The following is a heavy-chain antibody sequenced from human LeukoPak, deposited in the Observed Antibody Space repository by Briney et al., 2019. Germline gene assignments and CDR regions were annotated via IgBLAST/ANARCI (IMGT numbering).Heavy chain of an antibody. Sequence: PGGSLRLSCAASGFTFSAYWMHWVRQAPGKGLVWVSRIYNDGSSRIYADSVKGRFTISRDNAKNTLYLQMNSLRAEDTALYFCSRSRDSGAFYFDSWGQGALVTVSS. CDR3: SRSRDSGAFYFDS. D-gene: IGHD2-15*01. CDR1: GFTFSAYW. J-gene: IGHJ4*02. V-gene: IGHV3-74*01. CDR2: IYNDGSSR.